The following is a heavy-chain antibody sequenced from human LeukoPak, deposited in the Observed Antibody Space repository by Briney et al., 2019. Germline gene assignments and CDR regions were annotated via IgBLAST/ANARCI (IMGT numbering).Heavy chain of an antibody. CDR2: IIPIFGIA. Sequence: SVKVSCKASGYTFTSYYMHWVRQAPGQGLEWMGRIIPIFGIANYAQKFQGRVTITADKSTSTAYMELSSLRSEDTAVYYCAIDPLITGTTVAHEWGQGTLVTVSS. J-gene: IGHJ4*02. V-gene: IGHV1-69*02. CDR1: GYTFTSYY. CDR3: AIDPLITGTTVAHE. D-gene: IGHD1-20*01.